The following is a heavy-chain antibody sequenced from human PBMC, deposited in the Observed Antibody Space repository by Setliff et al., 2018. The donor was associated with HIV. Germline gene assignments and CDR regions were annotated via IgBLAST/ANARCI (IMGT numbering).Heavy chain of an antibody. CDR1: GGSFSDYF. D-gene: IGHD3-16*02. Sequence: SETLSLTCAVYGGSFSDYFWTWIRQHPGKGLEWIGFIYYSGTTYYNPSLKSRVTISVDTSKNQFSLKLTSLTAADTAVYYCASGRVRQSRKFGGVIVLPPFDYWGQGTLVTVSS. V-gene: IGHV4-34*01. CDR3: ASGRVRQSRKFGGVIVLPPFDY. CDR2: IYYSGTT. J-gene: IGHJ4*02.